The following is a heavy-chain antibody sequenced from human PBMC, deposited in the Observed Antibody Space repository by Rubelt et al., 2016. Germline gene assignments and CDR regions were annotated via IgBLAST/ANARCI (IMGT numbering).Heavy chain of an antibody. CDR2: IHPNSGGT. Sequence: QVQLVQSGAEVKKPGASVKVSCKASGYTFTGYYMHWVRQAPGQGLEWMGWIHPNSGGTNYAQKFQGRLTMTRDTSISAAYMELGRLRSDDTAVYYCARFAIGGHSSGYLFDYWGQGTLVTVSS. V-gene: IGHV1-2*02. D-gene: IGHD3-22*01. CDR1: GYTFTGYY. CDR3: ARFAIGGHSSGYLFDY. J-gene: IGHJ4*02.